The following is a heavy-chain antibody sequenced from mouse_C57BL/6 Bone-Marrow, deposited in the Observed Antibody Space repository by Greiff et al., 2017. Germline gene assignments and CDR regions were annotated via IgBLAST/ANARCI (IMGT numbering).Heavy chain of an antibody. Sequence: VQLQESGAELARPGASVKMSCKASGYTFTSYTMHWVKQRPGQGLEWIGYINPSSGYTKYNQKFKDKATLTADKSSSTAYMQLSSLTSEDSAVYYCAKWGSFADWGQGTLVTVSA. J-gene: IGHJ3*01. CDR2: INPSSGYT. V-gene: IGHV1-4*01. CDR1: GYTFTSYT. CDR3: AKWGSFAD.